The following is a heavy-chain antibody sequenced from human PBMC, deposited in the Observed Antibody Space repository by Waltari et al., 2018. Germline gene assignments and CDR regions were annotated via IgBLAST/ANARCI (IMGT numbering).Heavy chain of an antibody. CDR1: GFTFTNSY. CDR2: SSSRGTYI. J-gene: IGHJ6*02. D-gene: IGHD3-3*01. Sequence: EVQLVESGGGLVKPGGSLRLSCAASGFTFTNSYMNWVRQAPGQGLELVVYSSSRGTYIYYADSVKGRFTISRDNANNSLYLQMNSLRAEDTAVYYCARDTGGNVLGYYYGMDVWGQGTTVTVSS. CDR3: ARDTGGNVLGYYYGMDV. V-gene: IGHV3-21*06.